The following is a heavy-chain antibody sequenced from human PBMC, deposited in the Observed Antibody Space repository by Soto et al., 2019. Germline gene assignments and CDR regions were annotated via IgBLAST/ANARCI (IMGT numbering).Heavy chain of an antibody. CDR3: ALRSMAVVPEY. V-gene: IGHV4-30-2*02. CDR1: GSSISSGGYS. D-gene: IGHD3-22*01. Sequence: SETLSLTCAVSGSSISSGGYSWSWIRQPPGKGLEWIGYIYHSGSTYYNPSLKSRVTISVDRSKNQFSLKLSSVTAADTAVYYCALRSMAVVPEYWGQGTLVTVSS. J-gene: IGHJ4*02. CDR2: IYHSGST.